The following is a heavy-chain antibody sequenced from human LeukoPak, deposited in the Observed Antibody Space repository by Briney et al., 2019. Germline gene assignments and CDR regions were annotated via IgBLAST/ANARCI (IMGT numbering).Heavy chain of an antibody. J-gene: IGHJ4*02. Sequence: SETLSLTCTVSGGSISSYYWSWIRQPPGKGLEWIGYIYYSGSTNYNPSLKSRVTISVDTSKKHFSLDLRSVTVADTAVYYCARVGYCGGDCYPFDYWGQGSLITISS. CDR3: ARVGYCGGDCYPFDY. D-gene: IGHD2-21*02. V-gene: IGHV4-59*12. CDR2: IYYSGST. CDR1: GGSISSYY.